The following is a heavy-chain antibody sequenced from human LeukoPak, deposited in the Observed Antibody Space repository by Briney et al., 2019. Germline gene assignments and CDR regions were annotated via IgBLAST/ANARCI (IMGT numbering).Heavy chain of an antibody. CDR3: AHRLKDHSSGWSGGFDY. D-gene: IGHD6-19*01. V-gene: IGHV2-5*01. Sequence: ESGPTLVKPTQTLTLTCTFSGFSLRTSGVGVGWIRQPPGKALEWLAPIYWSDDKRYSPSQKSRLTIAKDTSKNQVVLTMTNMDPVDTATYYCAHRLKDHSSGWSGGFDYWGQGTLVTVSS. CDR1: GFSLRTSGVG. CDR2: IYWSDDK. J-gene: IGHJ4*02.